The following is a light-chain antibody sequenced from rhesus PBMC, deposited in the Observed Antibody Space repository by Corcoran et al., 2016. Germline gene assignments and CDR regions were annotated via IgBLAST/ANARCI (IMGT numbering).Light chain of an antibody. J-gene: IGKJ1*01. V-gene: IGKV1-25*01. CDR3: QQHNSYPRT. CDR1: QGISSY. Sequence: DIQMTQSPSSLSASVGDTVTITCRASQGISSYLAWYQQKPGKAPKLLMKKASTLQSGVPSRFTGSGSGTDFTLTISSLQPEDFATYYCQQHNSYPRTFSQGTKVEIE. CDR2: KAS.